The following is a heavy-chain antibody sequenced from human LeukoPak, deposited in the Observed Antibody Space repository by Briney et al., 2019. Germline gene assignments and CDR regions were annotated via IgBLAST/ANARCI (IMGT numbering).Heavy chain of an antibody. J-gene: IGHJ4*02. CDR2: IIPIFGTA. V-gene: IGHV1-69*05. CDR3: ARRARIAAAWYYSDY. CDR1: GGTFSSYA. D-gene: IGHD6-13*01. Sequence: SVKVSCKASGGTFSSYAISWVRQAPGQGLEWMGRIIPIFGTANYAQKFQGRVTITTDESTSTAYMELSSLRSEDTAVYYCARRARIAAAWYYSDYWGQGTLVTVSS.